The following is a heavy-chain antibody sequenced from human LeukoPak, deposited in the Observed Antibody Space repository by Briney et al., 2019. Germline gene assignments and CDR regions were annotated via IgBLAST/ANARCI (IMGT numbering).Heavy chain of an antibody. CDR2: FVREDGET. J-gene: IGHJ5*02. V-gene: IGHV1-24*01. CDR3: ATDALGIAVAGTGYNWFDP. D-gene: IGHD6-19*01. CDR1: GYTLTELS. Sequence: ASLKVSCKVSGYTLTELSMHWVRQAPGKGLEWMGSFVREDGETIYAQKFQGRVTMTEDTSTDPAYMELSSLRSEDTAVYYCATDALGIAVAGTGYNWFDPWGRGTLVTVSS.